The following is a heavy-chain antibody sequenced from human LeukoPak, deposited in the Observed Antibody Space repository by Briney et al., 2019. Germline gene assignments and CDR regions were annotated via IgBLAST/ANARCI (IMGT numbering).Heavy chain of an antibody. V-gene: IGHV4-34*01. J-gene: IGHJ4*02. D-gene: IGHD3-22*01. Sequence: KPSETLSLTCAVYGGSFSDYYWSWIRQPPGKGLEWIGEINHSGSTNYNPSLKSRVTISVDTSKNQFSLKLSSVTAADTAVYYCARPRKKYDSSGYYYGYWGQGTLVTVSS. CDR1: GGSFSDYY. CDR2: INHSGST. CDR3: ARPRKKYDSSGYYYGY.